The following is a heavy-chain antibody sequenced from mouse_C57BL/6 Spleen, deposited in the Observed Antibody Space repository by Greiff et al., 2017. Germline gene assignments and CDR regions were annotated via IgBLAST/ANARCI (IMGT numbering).Heavy chain of an antibody. Sequence: QVQLQQSGPELVKPGASVKISCKASGYAFSSSWMNWVKQRPGKGLEWIGRIYPGDGDTNYNGQFKGKATLTADKSSSTAYMQLSSLTSEDSAVYFCAIYYGSSFPHWYFDVWGTGTTVTVSS. D-gene: IGHD1-1*01. V-gene: IGHV1-82*01. CDR2: IYPGDGDT. J-gene: IGHJ1*03. CDR3: AIYYGSSFPHWYFDV. CDR1: GYAFSSSW.